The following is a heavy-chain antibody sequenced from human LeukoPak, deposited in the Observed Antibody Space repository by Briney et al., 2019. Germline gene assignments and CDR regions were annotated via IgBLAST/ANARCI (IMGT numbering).Heavy chain of an antibody. CDR1: GLTFSRHA. Sequence: GGSLRLSCVASGLTFSRHAMTWVRQAPGKGLEWVSGISWNSGSIGYADSVKGRFTISRDNAKNSLYLQMNSLRAEDTALYYCAKDRESVVRGVIISGFDYWGQGTLVTVSS. V-gene: IGHV3-9*01. D-gene: IGHD3-10*01. CDR3: AKDRESVVRGVIISGFDY. J-gene: IGHJ4*02. CDR2: ISWNSGSI.